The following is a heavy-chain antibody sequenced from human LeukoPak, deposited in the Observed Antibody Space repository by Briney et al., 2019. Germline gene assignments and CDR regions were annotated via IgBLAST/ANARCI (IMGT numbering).Heavy chain of an antibody. J-gene: IGHJ4*02. CDR1: GFTVSSNY. D-gene: IGHD3-16*01. V-gene: IGHV3-53*01. CDR2: IYSGGST. CDR3: AKAPSRLGYSTFDY. Sequence: GGSLRLSCAASGFTVSSNYMSWVRQAPGKGLEWVSVIYSGGSTYYADSVKGRFTISRDNSKNTLYLQMNSLRAEDTAVYYCAKAPSRLGYSTFDYWGQGTLVTVSS.